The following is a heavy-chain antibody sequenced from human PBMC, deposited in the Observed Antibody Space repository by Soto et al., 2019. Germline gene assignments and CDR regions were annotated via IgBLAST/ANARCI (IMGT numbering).Heavy chain of an antibody. Sequence: QVQLQQWGAGLLKPSETLSLTCAVYGGSFSGYYWSWIRQPLGKGLEWIWEINHSGSTNYNPSLKSRVTISVDTSKNQFCLKLSSVTAADTAVYYCAGERVLMSLSVRERYGMDVWGQGTTVTVSS. CDR2: INHSGST. J-gene: IGHJ6*02. CDR1: GGSFSGYY. D-gene: IGHD2-8*01. V-gene: IGHV4-34*01. CDR3: AGERVLMSLSVRERYGMDV.